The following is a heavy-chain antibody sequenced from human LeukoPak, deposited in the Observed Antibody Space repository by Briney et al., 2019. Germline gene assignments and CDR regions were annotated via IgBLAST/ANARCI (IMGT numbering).Heavy chain of an antibody. Sequence: SETLSLTCTVSGGSISSSDYYWGWIRQPPGKGLEWIGSIYYSVTTYYNPSLKGRVTISVDTSKNQFSLKLSSVTAADTAVYYCARVEEGYGSGRRENYYYYYMDVWGKGTTVTISS. CDR2: IYYSVTT. D-gene: IGHD3-10*01. V-gene: IGHV4-39*07. CDR1: GGSISSSDYY. J-gene: IGHJ6*03. CDR3: ARVEEGYGSGRRENYYYYYMDV.